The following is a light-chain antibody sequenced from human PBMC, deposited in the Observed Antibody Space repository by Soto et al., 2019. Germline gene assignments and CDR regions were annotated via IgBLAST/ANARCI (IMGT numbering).Light chain of an antibody. CDR2: AAS. V-gene: IGKV3-11*01. Sequence: IVMTQSPATLSVSPGERATLSCRASQSVTSNLAWYQQKPGQAPRLLIYAASDRPTGIPDRFSGSGSGTDFTLTISSLEPEDFAVYYCQQRSNWPALTFGGGTKVDIK. CDR1: QSVTSN. CDR3: QQRSNWPALT. J-gene: IGKJ4*01.